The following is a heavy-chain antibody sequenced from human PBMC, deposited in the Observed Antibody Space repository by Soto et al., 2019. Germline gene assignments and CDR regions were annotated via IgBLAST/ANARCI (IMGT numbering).Heavy chain of an antibody. CDR2: ISVYNGNT. CDR3: ARDLDGSGSYYTDY. J-gene: IGHJ4*02. D-gene: IGHD3-10*01. V-gene: IGHV1-18*01. Sequence: WASVKVSCKASGYTFTSAGISWVRQAPGQGLEWMGWISVYNGNTKYAQKVQGRVTMTTDTSTSTAYMELRGLTSDDTAVYYCARDLDGSGSYYTDYWGQGTLVTVSS. CDR1: GYTFTSAG.